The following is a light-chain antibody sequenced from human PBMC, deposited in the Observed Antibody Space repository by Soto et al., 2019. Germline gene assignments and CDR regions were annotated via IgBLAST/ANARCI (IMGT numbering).Light chain of an antibody. CDR1: ISDVGAYNY. Sequence: QSALTQPASVSGSPGQSITISCTGTISDVGAYNYVSWYQHHPGKVPKLLIYDVNMRPPGISNRFSGSKSGNTASLTISGIQAEDEGYYYCGSYTNSITLVFGGGTKLTVL. CDR3: GSYTNSITLV. V-gene: IGLV2-14*03. CDR2: DVN. J-gene: IGLJ2*01.